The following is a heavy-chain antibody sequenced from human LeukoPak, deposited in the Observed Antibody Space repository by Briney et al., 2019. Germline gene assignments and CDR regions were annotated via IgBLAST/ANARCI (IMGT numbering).Heavy chain of an antibody. CDR1: GLTFSSYS. CDR2: ISGSSSYI. J-gene: IGHJ3*02. Sequence: GGSLRLSCAASGLTFSSYSMNWVRQAPGKGLEWVSYISGSSSYIYYADSVKGRFTISRDNSKNTLYLQMNSLRAEDTAVYYCAKPERHMTTVTTRVRNDAFDIWGQGTMVTVSS. CDR3: AKPERHMTTVTTRVRNDAFDI. V-gene: IGHV3-21*04. D-gene: IGHD4-17*01.